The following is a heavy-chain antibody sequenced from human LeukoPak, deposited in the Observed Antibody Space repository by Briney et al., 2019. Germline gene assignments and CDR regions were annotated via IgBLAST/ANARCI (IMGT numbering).Heavy chain of an antibody. CDR3: VKGYNVRSRLSCYGP. CDR1: GFTFSNYG. CDR2: ISHYGSAE. V-gene: IGHV3-30*18. D-gene: IGHD4/OR15-4a*01. Sequence: PGRSLRLSCAASGFTFSNYGMYWVRQAPGKGLEGVSFISHYGSAEYYADSVKGRFTISRDDSQNPVFLETNSLRAEDTTVYHCVKGYNVRSRLSCYGPWGQGTLVTVSS. J-gene: IGHJ5*02.